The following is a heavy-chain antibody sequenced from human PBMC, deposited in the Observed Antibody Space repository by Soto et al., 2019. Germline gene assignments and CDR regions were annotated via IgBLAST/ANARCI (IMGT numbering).Heavy chain of an antibody. J-gene: IGHJ4*02. Sequence: QVQLVESGGGVVQPGRSLRLSCAASGFPFTTYGMHWVREGPGKGLEWVAVISYDGSNTYYADSVKGRFTISRDNSQISLYMQMNSLRPEDTALYYCVGGQYYFDYRGQGTLVTVSS. CDR2: ISYDGSNT. CDR3: VGGQYYFDY. D-gene: IGHD3-10*01. V-gene: IGHV3-30*03. CDR1: GFPFTTYG.